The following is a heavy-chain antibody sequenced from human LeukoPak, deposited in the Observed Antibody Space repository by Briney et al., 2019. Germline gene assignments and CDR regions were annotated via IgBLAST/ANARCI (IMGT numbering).Heavy chain of an antibody. Sequence: GGSLRLSCAASGFTFSSYAMSWVRQGPGKGLEWVSSIGGSGGYTYYADSVKGRFTIPRDNSKNTLYLQMNSLSAEDTAVYYCAKSRSSGSYCIDYWGQGTLVTVSS. CDR2: IGGSGGYT. D-gene: IGHD3-10*01. V-gene: IGHV3-23*01. CDR3: AKSRSSGSYCIDY. CDR1: GFTFSSYA. J-gene: IGHJ4*02.